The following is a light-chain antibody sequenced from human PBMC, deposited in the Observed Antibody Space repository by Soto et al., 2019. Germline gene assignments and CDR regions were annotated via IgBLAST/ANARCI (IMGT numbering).Light chain of an antibody. CDR2: GAS. V-gene: IGKV3-20*01. J-gene: IGKJ3*01. CDR1: QSVNNNY. Sequence: EIVLTQSPGTLSLSPGERATLSCRASQSVNNNYLVWYQQNPGQPPRLLIYGASSRATGIPDRFSGSGSGTAFTLTISRLEPENFAVYYCQQDGSSPFTFGTGTKVYIK. CDR3: QQDGSSPFT.